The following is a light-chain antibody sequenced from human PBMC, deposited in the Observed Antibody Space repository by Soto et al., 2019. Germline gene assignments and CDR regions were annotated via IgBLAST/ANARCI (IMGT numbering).Light chain of an antibody. Sequence: DIQMTQSPSTLSGSVGDRVTITCRASQTISSWLAWYQQKPGKAPKLLIYKASTLKSGVPSRFRGSGSGTEFTLNISSLQPDDFATYYCQHYNSYSAAFGKGTKVELK. CDR2: KAS. V-gene: IGKV1-5*03. CDR3: QHYNSYSAA. CDR1: QTISSW. J-gene: IGKJ1*01.